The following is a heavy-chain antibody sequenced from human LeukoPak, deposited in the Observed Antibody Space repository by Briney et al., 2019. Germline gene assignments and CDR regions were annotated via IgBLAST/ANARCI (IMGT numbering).Heavy chain of an antibody. V-gene: IGHV4-59*01. CDR3: ARGRLSPSAFRPFEH. J-gene: IGHJ4*02. D-gene: IGHD2/OR15-2a*01. CDR1: GDSITTSC. Sequence: SETLSLTCSVSGDSITTSCWNWIRQPPGQGLEWIGSIFYSGNTKYNPALQSRVTISVGTSKNQFSLEVNSLTAADTAVYYCARGRLSPSAFRPFEHWGRGTLVTVSS. CDR2: IFYSGNT.